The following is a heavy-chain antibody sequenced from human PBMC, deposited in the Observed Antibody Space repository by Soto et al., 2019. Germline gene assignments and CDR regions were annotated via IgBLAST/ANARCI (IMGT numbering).Heavy chain of an antibody. Sequence: LRLSCAASGFTFSSYGMHWVRQAPGKGLEWVAVISYDGSNKYYADSVKGRFTISRDNSKNTLYLQMNSLRAEDTAVYYCAKDMKWLVRFGNYYGMDVWGQGTTVTVSS. J-gene: IGHJ6*02. CDR2: ISYDGSNK. D-gene: IGHD6-19*01. V-gene: IGHV3-30*18. CDR3: AKDMKWLVRFGNYYGMDV. CDR1: GFTFSSYG.